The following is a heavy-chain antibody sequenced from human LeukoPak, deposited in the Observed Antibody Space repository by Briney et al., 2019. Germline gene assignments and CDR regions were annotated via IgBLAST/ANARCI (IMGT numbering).Heavy chain of an antibody. CDR1: GFTFSDYY. J-gene: IGHJ4*02. V-gene: IGHV3-11*04. D-gene: IGHD1-26*01. CDR2: IDPSGDTI. CDR3: ARDLRNSGSY. Sequence: GGSLRLSCVASGFTFSDYYMSWIRQSPEKGLERVSYIDPSGDTISYADSVKGRFTISRDNAKNSLYLQMNSLRAEDTAVYYCARDLRNSGSYWGQGTLVTVSS.